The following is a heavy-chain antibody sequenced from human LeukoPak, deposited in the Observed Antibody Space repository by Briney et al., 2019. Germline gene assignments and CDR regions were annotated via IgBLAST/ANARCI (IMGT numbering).Heavy chain of an antibody. Sequence: GGSLRLSCAASGFTFSNAWMSWVRQAPGKGLEWVGRIKSKTDGGTTDYAAPVKGRFTISRDDSKNTLYLQMNSLKTEETAVYYCTTVWVRGVHTPYWGQGTLVTVSS. CDR3: TTVWVRGVHTPY. V-gene: IGHV3-15*01. J-gene: IGHJ4*02. CDR2: IKSKTDGGTT. D-gene: IGHD3-10*01. CDR1: GFTFSNAW.